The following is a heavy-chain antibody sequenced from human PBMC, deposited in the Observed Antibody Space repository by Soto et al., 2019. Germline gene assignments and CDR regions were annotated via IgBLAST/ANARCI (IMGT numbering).Heavy chain of an antibody. CDR3: ARNYYDSSDRDYLDY. J-gene: IGHJ4*02. CDR1: VYTFTSYY. D-gene: IGHD3-22*01. V-gene: IGHV1-2*02. Sequence: ASVKFSFKGSVYTFTSYYIHWLRQAHRQGLEWMGWINPITGGTNYAPKFPGRVTMTRDTSITTAYMELSRLRSDDTAVYYCARNYYDSSDRDYLDYWGQGPPVTVSS. CDR2: INPITGGT.